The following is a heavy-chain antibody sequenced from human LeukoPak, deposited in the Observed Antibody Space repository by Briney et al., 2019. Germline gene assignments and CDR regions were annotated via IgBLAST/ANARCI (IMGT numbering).Heavy chain of an antibody. CDR1: GCSISSGGYS. D-gene: IGHD4-17*01. Sequence: SQTLSLTCAVSGCSISSGGYSWSWIRQPPGKGLEWIGYMYHGGSTYYNPSLEGRVTISVDRSKNQFSLKVSSVTAADTAVYYCASTNDFGDYMGAWGQGTLVTVSS. CDR3: ASTNDFGDYMGA. J-gene: IGHJ5*02. CDR2: MYHGGST. V-gene: IGHV4-30-2*01.